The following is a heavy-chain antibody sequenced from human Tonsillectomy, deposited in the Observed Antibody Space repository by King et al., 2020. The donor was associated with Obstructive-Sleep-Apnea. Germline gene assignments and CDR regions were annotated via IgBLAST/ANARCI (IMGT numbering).Heavy chain of an antibody. V-gene: IGHV2-5*02. J-gene: IGHJ6*02. D-gene: IGHD3-3*01. Sequence: TLKESGPTLVKPTQTLTLTCTFSGFSLSTSGVGVGWIRQPPGKALEWLALIYWDDDKRYSPSLKSRLTITKDTSKNQVVLTMTNMDPVDTATYYCAQTIYDFWSGYPIPSYYYGMDVWGQGTTVTVSS. CDR3: AQTIYDFWSGYPIPSYYYGMDV. CDR1: GFSLSTSGVG. CDR2: IYWDDDK.